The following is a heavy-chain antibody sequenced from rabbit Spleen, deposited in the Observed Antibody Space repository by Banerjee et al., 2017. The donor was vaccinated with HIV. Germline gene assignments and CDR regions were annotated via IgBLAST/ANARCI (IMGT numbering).Heavy chain of an antibody. CDR2: IYAGSSDTT. CDR1: GFSFSSSYW. V-gene: IGHV1S45*01. CDR3: ARDTGSSFSTYGMDL. D-gene: IGHD8-1*01. Sequence: QEQLEESGGDLVKPGASLTLTCKASGFSFSSSYWMSWVRQAPGKGLEWIAYIYAGSSDTTYYASWAKGRFTISKTSSTTVTLQMTSLTAADTATYFCARDTGSSFSTYGMDLWGPGTLVTVS. J-gene: IGHJ6*01.